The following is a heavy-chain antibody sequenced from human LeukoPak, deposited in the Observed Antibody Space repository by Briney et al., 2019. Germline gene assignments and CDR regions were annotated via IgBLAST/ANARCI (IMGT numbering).Heavy chain of an antibody. J-gene: IGHJ4*02. Sequence: ASVRVSSEVSGYTLTEFSMHWVRQAPGEGGEWMGGFDAEDGETIYAQKLQGRVTMTEDTSTDTAYMELSSRRSEDTALYYCATLFGAKGARGTLVTVP. CDR3: ATLFGAK. CDR2: FDAEDGET. CDR1: GYTLTEFS. V-gene: IGHV1-24*01. D-gene: IGHD3-3*01.